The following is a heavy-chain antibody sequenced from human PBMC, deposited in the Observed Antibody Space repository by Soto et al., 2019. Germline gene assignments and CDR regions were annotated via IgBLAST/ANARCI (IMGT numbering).Heavy chain of an antibody. D-gene: IGHD2-8*02. J-gene: IGHJ4*02. CDR2: ISHNGGDT. Sequence: PGGSLRLSCAASGFTFGTYAMIWVRQAPGKGLEWVSRISHNGGDTYYTDSVRGRFTVSRDNSKNILYLQMNSLRAEDTAVYYCARRLAPSGSGWDYWGQGTPVTVSS. CDR1: GFTFGTYA. V-gene: IGHV3-23*01. CDR3: ARRLAPSGSGWDY.